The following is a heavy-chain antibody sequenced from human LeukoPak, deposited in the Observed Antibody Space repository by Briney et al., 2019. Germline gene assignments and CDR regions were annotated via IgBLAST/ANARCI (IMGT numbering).Heavy chain of an antibody. D-gene: IGHD4-23*01. CDR2: IIPIFGTA. CDR3: ARVRRIYGGNSPLYYYYMDV. J-gene: IGHJ6*03. CDR1: GGTFSSYA. Sequence: GSSVKVSCKASGGTFSSYAISWVRQAPGQGLEWMGGIIPIFGTANYAQKFQGRVTITTDESTSTAYKELSSLRSEDTAVYYCARVRRIYGGNSPLYYYYMDVWGKGTTVTVSS. V-gene: IGHV1-69*05.